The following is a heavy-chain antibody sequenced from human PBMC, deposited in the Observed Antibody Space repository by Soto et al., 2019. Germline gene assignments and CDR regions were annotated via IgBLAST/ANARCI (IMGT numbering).Heavy chain of an antibody. CDR2: IYYSGST. V-gene: IGHV4-30-4*01. Sequence: PSETLSLTCTVSGGSISSGDYYWSWIRQPPGKGLEWIGYIYYSGSTYYNPSLKSRVTISVDTSKNQFSLKLSSVTAADTAVYYCARGKQLVSRYYYYGMDVWGQGTTVTVSS. D-gene: IGHD6-6*01. J-gene: IGHJ6*02. CDR1: GGSISSGDYY. CDR3: ARGKQLVSRYYYYGMDV.